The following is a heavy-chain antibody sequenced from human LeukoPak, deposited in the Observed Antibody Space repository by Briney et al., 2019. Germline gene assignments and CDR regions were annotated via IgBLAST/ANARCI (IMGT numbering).Heavy chain of an antibody. CDR2: IYYSGST. D-gene: IGHD7-27*01. V-gene: IGHV4-59*01. J-gene: IGHJ5*02. CDR1: GGSISSYY. Sequence: PSETLSLTCTASGGSISSYYWSWIRQPPGKGLEWIGYIYYSGSTNYNPSLKSRVTISVDTSKNQFSLKLSSVTAADTAVYYCARGGNWDWFDPWGQGTLVTVSS. CDR3: ARGGNWDWFDP.